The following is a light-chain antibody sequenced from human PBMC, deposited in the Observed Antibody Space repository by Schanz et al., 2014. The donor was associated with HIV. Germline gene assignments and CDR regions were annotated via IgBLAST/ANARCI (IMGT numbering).Light chain of an antibody. CDR1: QDIRDD. V-gene: IGKV1-17*01. Sequence: DIQMTQSPSPLSASVGDRVTITCRASQDIRDDLGWYQQKPGRAPKRLIYGASSLQSGVPSRFSASGSETEFTLTISSLQPDDYATYYCQQYTNYPWTFGQGTKVEIK. CDR3: QQYTNYPWT. CDR2: GAS. J-gene: IGKJ1*01.